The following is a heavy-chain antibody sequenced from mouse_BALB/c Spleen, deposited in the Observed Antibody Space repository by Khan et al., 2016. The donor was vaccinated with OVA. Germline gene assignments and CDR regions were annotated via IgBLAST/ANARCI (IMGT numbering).Heavy chain of an antibody. CDR2: INPHIGET. CDR1: GYSFTGYF. Sequence: VQLQQSGPELVKPGASVKISCKASGYSFTGYFMNWVMQSHGKSLEWIGRINPHIGETLYNQKFKGKATLTVDASSRTAHMELRSLASEDSAVYYCARKNGGDFDYWGQGTTLTVSS. V-gene: IGHV1-20*02. J-gene: IGHJ2*01. CDR3: ARKNGGDFDY. D-gene: IGHD1-1*01.